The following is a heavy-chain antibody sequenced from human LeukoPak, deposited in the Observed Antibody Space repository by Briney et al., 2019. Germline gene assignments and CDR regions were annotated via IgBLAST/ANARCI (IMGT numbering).Heavy chain of an antibody. CDR3: ARDHFDLTSYPNP. V-gene: IGHV3-74*03. CDR2: IHSDGIGT. D-gene: IGHD3/OR15-3a*01. J-gene: IGHJ5*02. Sequence: GGSLRLSCAASGFSFSTSWMHWVRQAPGKGLVWVSRIHSDGIGTTYADSVKGRFTISRDNSKNTLDLQMNSLRDEDTAVYYCARDHFDLTSYPNPWGQGTLVTVSS. CDR1: GFSFSTSW.